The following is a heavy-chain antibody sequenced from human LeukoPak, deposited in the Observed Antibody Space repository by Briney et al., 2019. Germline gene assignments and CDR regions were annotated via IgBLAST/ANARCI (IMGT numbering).Heavy chain of an antibody. CDR3: ARGEGSTVTIYYFDY. Sequence: PSETLSLTCTVSGGSISSGGYSWSWIRQPPGKGLEWIGYIYHSGSTYYNPSLKSRVTISVDRSKNQFSLKLGSVTAADTAVYYCARGEGSTVTIYYFDYWGQGTLVTVSS. CDR2: IYHSGST. V-gene: IGHV4-30-2*01. D-gene: IGHD4-17*01. J-gene: IGHJ4*02. CDR1: GGSISSGGYS.